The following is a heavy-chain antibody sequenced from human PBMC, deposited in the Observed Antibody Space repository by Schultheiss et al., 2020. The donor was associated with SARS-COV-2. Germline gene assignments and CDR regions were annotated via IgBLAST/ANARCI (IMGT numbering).Heavy chain of an antibody. CDR3: ARESTTVTHYGMDV. Sequence: ASVKVSCKASGYTFTSYYMHWVRQAPGQGLEWMGWISAYNGNTNYAQKLQGRVTMTTDTSTSTAYMELSSLRSDDTAVYYCARESTTVTHYGMDVWGQGTTVTVSS. CDR1: GYTFTSYY. J-gene: IGHJ6*02. D-gene: IGHD4-11*01. V-gene: IGHV1-18*04. CDR2: ISAYNGNT.